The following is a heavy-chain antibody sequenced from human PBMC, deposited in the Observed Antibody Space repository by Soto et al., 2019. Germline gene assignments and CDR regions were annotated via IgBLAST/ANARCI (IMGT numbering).Heavy chain of an antibody. CDR3: ARVRNRDWPQKGYFDY. Sequence: SETLSLTCTVSGGSISSYYWSWIRQPPGKGLEWIGYIYYSGSTNYNPSLKSRVTISVDTSKNQFSLKLSSVTAADTAVYYCARVRNRDWPQKGYFDYWGQGTLVTVSS. CDR1: GGSISSYY. V-gene: IGHV4-59*01. J-gene: IGHJ4*02. D-gene: IGHD2-21*02. CDR2: IYYSGST.